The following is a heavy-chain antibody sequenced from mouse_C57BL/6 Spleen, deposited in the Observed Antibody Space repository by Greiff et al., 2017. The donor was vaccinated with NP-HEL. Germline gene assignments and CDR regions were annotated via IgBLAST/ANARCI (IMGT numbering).Heavy chain of an antibody. J-gene: IGHJ1*03. D-gene: IGHD4-1*01. Sequence: QVQLQQSGPGLVQPSQSLSITCTVSGFSLTSYGVHWVRQSPGKGLEWLGVIWSGGSTDYNAAFISRLSISKDNSKSQVFFKMNSLQADDTAIYYCARGDWDVHGLYFDVWGTGTTVTVSS. CDR2: IWSGGST. V-gene: IGHV2-2*01. CDR1: GFSLTSYG. CDR3: ARGDWDVHGLYFDV.